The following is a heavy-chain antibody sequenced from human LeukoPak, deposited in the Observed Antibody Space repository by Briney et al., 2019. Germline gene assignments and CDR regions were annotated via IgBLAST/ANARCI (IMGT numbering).Heavy chain of an antibody. CDR1: GGSISSYY. J-gene: IGHJ4*02. CDR3: ARGDPSGRPGIGFDF. V-gene: IGHV4-59*01. D-gene: IGHD1-26*01. CDR2: FHDSEST. Sequence: PSETLSLTCTVSGGSISSYYWSWIRQPPGKGLEWIGFFHDSESTNYNPSLKSRVSISVDTSKSQVSLRLSSVTAADTAVYYCARGDPSGRPGIGFDFWGQGTLVTVSS.